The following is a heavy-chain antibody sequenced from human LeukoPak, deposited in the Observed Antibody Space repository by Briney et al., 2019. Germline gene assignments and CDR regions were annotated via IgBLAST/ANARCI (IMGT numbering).Heavy chain of an antibody. V-gene: IGHV3-11*01. D-gene: IGHD3-10*01. CDR1: GFTFSDYY. Sequence: GGSLRLPCAASGFTFSDYYMSWIRQAPGKGLEWVSYISSSGSTIYYADSVKGRFTISRDNAKNSLYLQMNSLRAEDTAVYYCARYYYGSGSYYGNFDYWGQGTLVTVSS. CDR3: ARYYYGSGSYYGNFDY. CDR2: ISSSGSTI. J-gene: IGHJ4*02.